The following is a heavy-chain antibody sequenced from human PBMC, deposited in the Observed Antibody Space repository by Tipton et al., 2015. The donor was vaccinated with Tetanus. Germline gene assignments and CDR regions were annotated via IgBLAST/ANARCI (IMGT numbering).Heavy chain of an antibody. CDR2: ISAYNGDT. D-gene: IGHD3-10*01. CDR3: AGGLVRWYEP. Sequence: QSGAEVKKPGASVKVSCKTSGYTFSNYGVSWVRQAPGRGLEWMGWISAYNGDTNTAQNLQGRVTMTTDTSTSTASMEVRSLTYDDTAVYYCAGGLVRWYEPWGRGTLVTVSS. J-gene: IGHJ5*02. V-gene: IGHV1-18*01. CDR1: GYTFSNYG.